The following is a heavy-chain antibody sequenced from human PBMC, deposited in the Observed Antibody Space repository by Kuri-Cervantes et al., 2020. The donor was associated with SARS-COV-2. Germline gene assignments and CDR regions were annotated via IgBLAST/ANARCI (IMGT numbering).Heavy chain of an antibody. CDR2: IYYSGST. V-gene: IGHV4-30-4*01. J-gene: IGHJ6*02. CDR3: AGGWGGYCSSTSCYYYYGMDV. D-gene: IGHD2-2*01. Sequence: LRLSCTVSGGSISSGDYYWSWIRQPPGKGLEWIGYIYYSGSTYYNPSLKSRVTISVDTSKNQFSLKLSSVTATDTAVYYCAGGWGGYCSSTSCYYYYGMDVWGQGTTVTVSS. CDR1: GGSISSGDYY.